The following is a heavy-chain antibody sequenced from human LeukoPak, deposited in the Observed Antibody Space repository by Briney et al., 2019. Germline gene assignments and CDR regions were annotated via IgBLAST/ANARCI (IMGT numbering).Heavy chain of an antibody. CDR3: ARESDSSGWYDS. CDR2: ISGDGGST. V-gene: IGHV3-43*02. D-gene: IGHD3-22*01. Sequence: TGGSLRLSCAAPGFIFDDYAIHWVRQAPGKGLEWVSLISGDGGSTFYADSVKGRFTISRDNSKNSLYLQMSSLRSEDTALYYCARESDSSGWYDSWGQGTLVTVSS. CDR1: GFIFDDYA. J-gene: IGHJ5*01.